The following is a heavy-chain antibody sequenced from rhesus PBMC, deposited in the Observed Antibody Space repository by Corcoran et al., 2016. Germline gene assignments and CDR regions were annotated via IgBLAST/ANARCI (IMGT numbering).Heavy chain of an antibody. V-gene: IGHV4-147*01. CDR1: GASIRSNY. Sequence: QVQLQESGPGLGKPSETLPLTCAVSGASIRSNYWSWLRRPPGKGLGWIGYIDGGSESSTYNPSLNTRVTSSKDTSKNQLSLKLGAVTAADTGGYYCTRGGDSGTYTDWGQGVLVTVSS. CDR3: TRGGDSGTYTD. J-gene: IGHJ4*01. CDR2: IDGGSESS. D-gene: IGHD1-44*01.